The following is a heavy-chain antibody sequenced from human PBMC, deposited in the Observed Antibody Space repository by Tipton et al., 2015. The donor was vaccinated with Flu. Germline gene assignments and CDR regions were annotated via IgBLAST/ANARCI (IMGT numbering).Heavy chain of an antibody. CDR3: VRCKSGSYCHCFDY. CDR2: IYSSGAT. CDR1: GGSIRSDY. J-gene: IGHJ4*02. D-gene: IGHD1-26*01. Sequence: LRLSCTVSGGSIRSDYRSWIRQPAGKGPEWIGRIYSSGATNYNPSLKSRVTMSVDMSQNQFSLNLSSVTAADTAVYYCVRCKSGSYCHCFDYWGQGTLVTVSS. V-gene: IGHV4-4*07.